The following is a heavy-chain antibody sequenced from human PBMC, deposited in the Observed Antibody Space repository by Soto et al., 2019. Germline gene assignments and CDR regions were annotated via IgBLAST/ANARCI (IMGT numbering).Heavy chain of an antibody. J-gene: IGHJ2*01. V-gene: IGHV3-7*03. CDR2: IKPDGSER. D-gene: IGHD3-16*02. CDR3: ATRRRIVIGWYFDL. CDR1: GVTFRDYW. Sequence: EAQLVESGGGLVQSGGSLRLSCAASGVTFRDYWMIWVRQAPGKGLEWVAHIKPDGSERYFVDSVRGRFTISRDNAENSLYLQMNSLRVDDTAVYYCATRRRIVIGWYFDLWGRGTPVTVSS.